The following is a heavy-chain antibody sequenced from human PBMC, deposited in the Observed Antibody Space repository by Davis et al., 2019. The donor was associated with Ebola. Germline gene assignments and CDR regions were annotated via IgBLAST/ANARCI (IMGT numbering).Heavy chain of an antibody. V-gene: IGHV3-33*08. Sequence: GGSLRLSCAASGFTVSSNYMSWVRQAPGKGLEWVAVIWYDGSNKYYADSVKGRFTISRDNSKNTLYLQMNSLRAEDTAVYYCARDLVVVTAPGDYWGQGTLVTVSS. CDR3: ARDLVVVTAPGDY. J-gene: IGHJ4*02. CDR1: GFTVSSNY. CDR2: IWYDGSNK. D-gene: IGHD2-21*02.